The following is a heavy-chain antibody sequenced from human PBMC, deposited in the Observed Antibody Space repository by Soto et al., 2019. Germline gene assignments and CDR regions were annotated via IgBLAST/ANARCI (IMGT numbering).Heavy chain of an antibody. CDR3: ARDPWQQWLVKAFDI. D-gene: IGHD6-19*01. V-gene: IGHV3-21*01. CDR2: ISSSSSYI. CDR1: GFTFSSYS. J-gene: IGHJ3*02. Sequence: EVQLVESGGGLVKPGGSLRLSCAASGFTFSSYSMNWVRQAPGKGLEWVSSISSSSSYIYYADSVKGRFTISRDNAKNSLYLQMNSLRAEDTAVYYCARDPWQQWLVKAFDIWGQGTMVTVSS.